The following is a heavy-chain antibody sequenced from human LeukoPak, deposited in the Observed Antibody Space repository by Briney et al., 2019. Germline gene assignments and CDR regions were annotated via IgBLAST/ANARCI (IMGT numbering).Heavy chain of an antibody. CDR1: GFTFDNYG. Sequence: PGRSLRLSCAASGFTFDNYGMHWVRQATGKGLEWVSAIGTAGDTYYPGSVKGRFTISRENAKNSLYLQMNSLRAGDTAVYYCARASIGYGGVYFDYWGQGTLVTVSS. CDR2: IGTAGDT. D-gene: IGHD5-18*01. V-gene: IGHV3-13*01. CDR3: ARASIGYGGVYFDY. J-gene: IGHJ4*02.